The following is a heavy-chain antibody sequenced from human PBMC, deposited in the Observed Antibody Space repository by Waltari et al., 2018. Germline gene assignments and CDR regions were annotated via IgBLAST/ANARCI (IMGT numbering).Heavy chain of an antibody. CDR2: IYYSGST. Sequence: QVQLQESGPGLVKPSETLSLTCTVSGGSISSHYWSWIRQPPGKGLEWMGSIYYSGSTNSNPLPKRRVTILVDVSKDQCSLKLSSVTAADTAVYYCASDFRVMATGTLNPTLHWYFDLWGRGTLVTVSS. V-gene: IGHV4-59*11. CDR3: ASDFRVMATGTLNPTLHWYFDL. CDR1: GGSISSHY. D-gene: IGHD5-12*01. J-gene: IGHJ2*01.